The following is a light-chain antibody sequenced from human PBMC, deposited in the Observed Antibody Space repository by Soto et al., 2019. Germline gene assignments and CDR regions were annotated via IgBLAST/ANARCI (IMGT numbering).Light chain of an antibody. J-gene: IGKJ4*01. CDR2: DAT. CDR1: QNINSY. CDR3: QQYERYNPS. Sequence: DIQMTQSPSSLSASVGDRVTIICRASQNINSYLAWFQQKPGKAPKSLLYDATSLQSGVPSRFSGSGSGTDFSLTISSLQPEDAATYYCQQYERYNPSFGGGTKLEI. V-gene: IGKV1-16*01.